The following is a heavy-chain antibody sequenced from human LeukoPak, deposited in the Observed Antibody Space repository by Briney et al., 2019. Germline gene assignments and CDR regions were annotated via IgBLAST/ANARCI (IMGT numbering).Heavy chain of an antibody. J-gene: IGHJ4*02. D-gene: IGHD4-11*01. Sequence: PGRSLRLSCAASGFTFSSYAMHWVRQAPGKGLEWVAVISYDGSNKYYADSVKGRFTISRDNSKNTLYLQMNSLRAEDTAVYYCARDLYATVTTGGYWGQGTLVTVSS. CDR1: GFTFSSYA. V-gene: IGHV3-30-3*01. CDR2: ISYDGSNK. CDR3: ARDLYATVTTGGY.